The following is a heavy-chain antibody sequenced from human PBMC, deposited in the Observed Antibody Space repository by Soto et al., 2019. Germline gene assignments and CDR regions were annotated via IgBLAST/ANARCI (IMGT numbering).Heavy chain of an antibody. Sequence: SVKVSCKASGFTFFTSAVQWVRQARGQGLEWIGWIVVGSGNTNYAQKFQERVTITRDMSTNTAYMELTSLRSEDTAVYYCAADPYCGGDCYFDYWGEGIMVTVSS. J-gene: IGHJ4*02. CDR2: IVVGSGNT. CDR1: GFTFFTSA. D-gene: IGHD2-21*02. V-gene: IGHV1-58*01. CDR3: AADPYCGGDCYFDY.